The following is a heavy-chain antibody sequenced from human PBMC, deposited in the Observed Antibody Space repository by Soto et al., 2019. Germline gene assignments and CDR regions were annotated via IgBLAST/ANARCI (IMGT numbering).Heavy chain of an antibody. Sequence: TLSLTCSVSGGSISSFFRNWIRQAPGKGLEWIGCIYDNGDANYNPSLKSRVTISLDTSKNQFSLKLSSVTAADTAVYYCVSSRTAVFGDALDIWALGTMVTVSS. CDR2: IYDNGDA. CDR1: GGSISSFF. J-gene: IGHJ3*02. D-gene: IGHD3-3*01. CDR3: VSSRTAVFGDALDI. V-gene: IGHV4-59*03.